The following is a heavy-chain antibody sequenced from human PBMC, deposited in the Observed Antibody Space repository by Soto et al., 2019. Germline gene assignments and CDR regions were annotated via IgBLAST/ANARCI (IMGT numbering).Heavy chain of an antibody. V-gene: IGHV3-23*01. CDR2: ISGSGGST. CDR1: GFTFSSYA. D-gene: IGHD6-19*01. CDR3: AKDGDVAARVTPY. J-gene: IGHJ4*02. Sequence: EVQLLESGGGLVQPGGSLRLSCAASGFTFSSYAMSWVRQAPGKGLEWVSAISGSGGSTYYADSVKGRFTISRDNSKNTLDLQMNSLSAEDTAVYYCAKDGDVAARVTPYWGQGTLVTVSS.